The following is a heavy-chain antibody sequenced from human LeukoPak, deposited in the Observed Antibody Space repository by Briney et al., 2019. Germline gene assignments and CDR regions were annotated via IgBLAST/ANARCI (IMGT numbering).Heavy chain of an antibody. CDR2: INPNSGGT. CDR1: GYTFTGYY. J-gene: IGHJ4*02. CDR3: ARDYGDYDRTFDY. D-gene: IGHD4-17*01. V-gene: IGHV1-2*06. Sequence: ASVKVSCKASGYTFTGYYMHWVRQAPGQGLEWMGRINPNSGGTNYAQKFQGRVTMTRDTSISTAYMELSRLRSDDTAVYYCARDYGDYDRTFDYWGQGTLVTVSS.